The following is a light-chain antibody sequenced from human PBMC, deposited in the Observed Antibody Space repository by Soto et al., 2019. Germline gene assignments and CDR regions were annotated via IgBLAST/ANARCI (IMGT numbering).Light chain of an antibody. J-gene: IGKJ5*01. V-gene: IGKV1-9*01. CDR1: QVIGTY. CDR2: HAS. Sequence: IQLTQSPSSLSATVGDIVTLTCRASQVIGTYLAWYQQKPGKAPKVLIYHASTLQSGVPSRFSGSGSGTDFTLTISSLQPEDFATYYCQQVESYPHTFGRGTRLDIK. CDR3: QQVESYPHT.